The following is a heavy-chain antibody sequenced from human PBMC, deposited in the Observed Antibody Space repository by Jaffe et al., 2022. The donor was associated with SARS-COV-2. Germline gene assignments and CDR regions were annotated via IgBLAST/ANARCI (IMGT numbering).Heavy chain of an antibody. CDR2: IGPNSHYI. D-gene: IGHD3-9*01. Sequence: QVQLAESGGGLVKPGGSLRLSCTASGFTFSDYYMSWIRQAPGKGLEWVSYIGPNSHYINYADSVKGRFTISRDNAKNSLYLQMNSLRAEDTAVYYCARDFDSDLLTGYFDHWGQGTLVTVSS. CDR1: GFTFSDYY. CDR3: ARDFDSDLLTGYFDH. J-gene: IGHJ4*02. V-gene: IGHV3-11*06.